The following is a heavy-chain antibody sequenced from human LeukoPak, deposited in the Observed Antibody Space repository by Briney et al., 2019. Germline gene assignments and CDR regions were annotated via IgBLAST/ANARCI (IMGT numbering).Heavy chain of an antibody. D-gene: IGHD2-2*01. J-gene: IGHJ3*02. CDR3: ARGTGSKAFDI. CDR2: IIPILGIA. Sequence: SVKVSCKASGGTFSSYAISWVRQAPGQGLEWMGRIIPILGIANYAQKFQGRVTITADKSTSTAYMELSGLRSEDTAVYYCARGTGSKAFDIWGPGTMVTVSS. V-gene: IGHV1-69*04. CDR1: GGTFSSYA.